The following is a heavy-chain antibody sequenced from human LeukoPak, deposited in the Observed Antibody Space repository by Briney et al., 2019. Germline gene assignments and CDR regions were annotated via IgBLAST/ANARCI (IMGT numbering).Heavy chain of an antibody. Sequence: SGGSLRLSCAASGFTFSRYWMHWVRQAPGKGLVWVSRINTDGRTMTYADSVKGRFTISRDNAKNTLYLQMNSLRAEDTAVYYCVRSAFLTTEFYFDYWGHGTLVTVSS. CDR3: VRSAFLTTEFYFDY. V-gene: IGHV3-74*01. CDR2: INTDGRTM. D-gene: IGHD4-11*01. CDR1: GFTFSRYW. J-gene: IGHJ4*01.